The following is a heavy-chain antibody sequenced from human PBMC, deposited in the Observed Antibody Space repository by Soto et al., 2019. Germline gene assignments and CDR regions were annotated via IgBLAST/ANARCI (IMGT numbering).Heavy chain of an antibody. V-gene: IGHV1-69*12. J-gene: IGHJ1*01. Sequence: QVQLVQSGAEVKKPGSSVKVSCKASGGTFSSYAISWVRQAPGQGLEWMGGIIPIFGTANYAQKFQGRVTITADESTNTAYMELSSLRSEDTAVYYCARGGQQQLVQPGAEYFQHWGQGTLVTVSS. CDR1: GGTFSSYA. D-gene: IGHD6-13*01. CDR2: IIPIFGTA. CDR3: ARGGQQQLVQPGAEYFQH.